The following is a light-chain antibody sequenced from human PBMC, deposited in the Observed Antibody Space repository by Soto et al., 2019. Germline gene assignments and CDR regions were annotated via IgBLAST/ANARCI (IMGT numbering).Light chain of an antibody. CDR2: GAS. J-gene: IGKJ2*01. CDR1: QSLSSN. CDR3: QQYNTWPPVFT. Sequence: EIVLTQSPATLSVSPGESATLSCRASQSLSSNLAWYQQKPGQAPRLLLYGASTRATGIPARFSGSESGTEFTLTISSLQSEDFALYYCQQYNTWPPVFTFGQGTKL. V-gene: IGKV3-15*01.